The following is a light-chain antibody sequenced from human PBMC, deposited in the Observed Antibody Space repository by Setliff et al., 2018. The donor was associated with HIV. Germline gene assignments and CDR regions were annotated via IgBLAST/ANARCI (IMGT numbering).Light chain of an antibody. CDR3: NSYTSSPTPSDV. CDR2: DVS. V-gene: IGLV2-14*03. Sequence: QSALTQPASVSGPPGQSITISCTGTSSDVGGSNYVSWYRQHPGKAPKLIIYDVSNRPSGVSARFSGSKSGSTASLTISGLQAEDEADYYCNSYTSSPTPSDVFGTGTKVTVL. J-gene: IGLJ1*01. CDR1: SSDVGGSNY.